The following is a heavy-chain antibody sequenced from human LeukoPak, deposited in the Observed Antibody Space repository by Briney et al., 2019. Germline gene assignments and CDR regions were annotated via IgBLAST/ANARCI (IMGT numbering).Heavy chain of an antibody. D-gene: IGHD6-6*01. CDR2: INHSGST. J-gene: IGHJ4*02. CDR3: ARVGGAARLIDY. V-gene: IGHV4-34*01. Sequence: PSETLSLTCAVYGGSFSGYYWSCIRQPPGKGLEWIGEINHSGSTNYNPSLKSRVTISVDTSKNQFSLKLSSVTAADTAVYYCARVGGAARLIDYWGQGTLVTVSS. CDR1: GGSFSGYY.